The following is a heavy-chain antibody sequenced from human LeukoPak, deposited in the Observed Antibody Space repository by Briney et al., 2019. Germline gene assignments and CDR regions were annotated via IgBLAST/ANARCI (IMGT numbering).Heavy chain of an antibody. CDR3: ARGSLTTSVYYYYYMDV. CDR2: ISGSGGST. V-gene: IGHV3-23*01. CDR1: GFTFSSYA. D-gene: IGHD3-16*02. J-gene: IGHJ6*03. Sequence: GGSLRLSCAASGFTFSSYAMSWVRQAPGKGLEWVSAISGSGGSTYYADSVKGRFTISRDNSKNTLYLQMNSLRAEDTAVYYCARGSLTTSVYYYYYMDVWGKGTTVTVSS.